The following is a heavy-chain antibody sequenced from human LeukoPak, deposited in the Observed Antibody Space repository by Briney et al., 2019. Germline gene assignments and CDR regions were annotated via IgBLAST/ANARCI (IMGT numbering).Heavy chain of an antibody. CDR2: ISGSRGAT. V-gene: IGHV3-23*01. J-gene: IGHJ4*02. Sequence: GGSLRLACAASGFSFSSYAMRWVRQAPGKGLEWVSAISGSRGATYYAASVRGRFTISRDNSKNPLYLQMNSLRAEDTALYYCAKSYDSSGFYLPYWGQGTLVTVSS. CDR3: AKSYDSSGFYLPY. CDR1: GFSFSSYA. D-gene: IGHD3-22*01.